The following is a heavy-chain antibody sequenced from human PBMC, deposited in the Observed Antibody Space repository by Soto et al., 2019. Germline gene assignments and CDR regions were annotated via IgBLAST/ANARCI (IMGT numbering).Heavy chain of an antibody. CDR3: AREGVAAPYYYYGMDV. CDR1: GGSFSGYY. D-gene: IGHD2-15*01. J-gene: IGHJ6*02. V-gene: IGHV4-34*01. CDR2: VNHSGST. Sequence: PSETLSLTCAVYGGSFSGYYWSWIRQPPGKGLEWIGEVNHSGSTNYNPSLKSRVTISVDTSKNQFSLKLSSVTAADTAVYYCAREGVAAPYYYYGMDVWGQGSTVTVYS.